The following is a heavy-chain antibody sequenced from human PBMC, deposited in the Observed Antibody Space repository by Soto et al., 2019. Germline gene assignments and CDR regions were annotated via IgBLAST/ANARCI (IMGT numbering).Heavy chain of an antibody. J-gene: IGHJ4*02. CDR2: IIPIIGTA. CDR1: GGTFSSYA. Sequence: ASVKVSCKASGGTFSSYAISCVRQAPGQGLEWMGGIIPIIGTANYAQKFQGRVTITADESTSTAYMELSSLRSEDTAVYYCARVSREYYGSGSYSPFDYWGQGTLVTVSS. V-gene: IGHV1-69*13. CDR3: ARVSREYYGSGSYSPFDY. D-gene: IGHD3-10*01.